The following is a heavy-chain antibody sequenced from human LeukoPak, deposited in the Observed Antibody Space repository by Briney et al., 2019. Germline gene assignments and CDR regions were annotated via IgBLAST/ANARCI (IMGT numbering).Heavy chain of an antibody. V-gene: IGHV3-30*18. CDR1: AFTFRTYG. CDR3: AKDRHPARTDGYYFDY. Sequence: QPGRSLRLSCAASAFTFRTYGMHWVRQAPGKGLEWVAVISFDANNKYYADSVKGRFTISRDNSKNTLYLQMNSLRAEDTAVYYCAKDRHPARTDGYYFDYWGQATLVTVSS. J-gene: IGHJ4*02. CDR2: ISFDANNK. D-gene: IGHD1-14*01.